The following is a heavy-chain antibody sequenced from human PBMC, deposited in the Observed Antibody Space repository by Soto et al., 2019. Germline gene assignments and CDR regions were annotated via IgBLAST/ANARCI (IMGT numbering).Heavy chain of an antibody. Sequence: ASVKVSCKASGYTFTSYAMHWVRQAPGQRLEWMGWINAGSGNTKYSQKFQGRVTITRDTSASTAYMELSSLRSEDTAVYYCARDKGYCSGGSCYHNWFDPWGQGTLVTVSS. D-gene: IGHD2-15*01. J-gene: IGHJ5*02. V-gene: IGHV1-3*01. CDR1: GYTFTSYA. CDR2: INAGSGNT. CDR3: ARDKGYCSGGSCYHNWFDP.